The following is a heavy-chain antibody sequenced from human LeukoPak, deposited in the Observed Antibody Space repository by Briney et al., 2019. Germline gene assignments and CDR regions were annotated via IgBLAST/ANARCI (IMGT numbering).Heavy chain of an antibody. CDR3: ARGRNSLAGPFDY. CDR1: GFTFSSYS. J-gene: IGHJ4*02. D-gene: IGHD1-7*01. Sequence: PGGSLRLSCAASGFTFSSYSMNWVRQAPGKGLEWVSSISSSSSYIYYADSVKGRFTISRDNAKNSLYLQMNSLRAEDTAVYYCARGRNSLAGPFDYWGQGTLVTVSS. CDR2: ISSSSSYI. V-gene: IGHV3-21*01.